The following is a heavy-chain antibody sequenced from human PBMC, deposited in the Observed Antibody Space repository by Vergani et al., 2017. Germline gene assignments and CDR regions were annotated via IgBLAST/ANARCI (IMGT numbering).Heavy chain of an antibody. D-gene: IGHD6-13*01. CDR2: ISYDGSNK. CDR1: GFTFSSYG. J-gene: IGHJ4*02. CDR3: AKVLAAAGYYFDY. Sequence: QVQLVESGGGVVQPGRSLRLSCAASGFTFSSYGMHWVRQAPGKGLEWVAVISYDGSNKYYADSVKGRFTISRDNSKNTLYLQMNSLRAEDTAVYYCAKVLAAAGYYFDYWGQGTLVTVSS. V-gene: IGHV3-30*18.